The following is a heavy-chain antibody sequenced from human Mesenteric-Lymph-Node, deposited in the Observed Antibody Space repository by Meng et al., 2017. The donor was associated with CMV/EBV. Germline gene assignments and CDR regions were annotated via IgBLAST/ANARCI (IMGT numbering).Heavy chain of an antibody. Sequence: ASVKVSCKASGYTFTSYDINWVRQAAGQGLEWMGWIKPRTGGTNYSQRFQGRVTMTRDTSTSTVYMEVRRLTSDDTAVYYCARLAGSRDYYDSSGHLDIWGQGTMVTVSS. CDR3: ARLAGSRDYYDSSGHLDI. J-gene: IGHJ3*02. V-gene: IGHV1-2*02. CDR2: IKPRTGGT. CDR1: GYTFTSYD. D-gene: IGHD3-22*01.